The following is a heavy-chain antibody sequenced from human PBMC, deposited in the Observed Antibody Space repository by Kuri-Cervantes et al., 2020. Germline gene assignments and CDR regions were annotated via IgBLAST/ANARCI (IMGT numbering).Heavy chain of an antibody. J-gene: IGHJ4*02. CDR1: GGTFSSYA. CDR2: IIPIFGTA. Sequence: SVKVSCKASGGTFSSYAISWVRQAPGQGLEWMGGIIPIFGTANYAQKFQGRVTITTDESTSTAYMELSSLRSEDTAVYYCARVGYYDSSGYLTPHFDYWGQGTLVTVSS. V-gene: IGHV1-69*05. D-gene: IGHD3-22*01. CDR3: ARVGYYDSSGYLTPHFDY.